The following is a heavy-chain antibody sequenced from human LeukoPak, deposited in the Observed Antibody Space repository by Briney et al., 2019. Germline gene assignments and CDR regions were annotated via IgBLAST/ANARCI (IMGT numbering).Heavy chain of an antibody. CDR1: GGSFSGYY. CDR2: INHSGST. CDR3: ARASRGHDY. D-gene: IGHD3-10*01. J-gene: IGHJ4*02. Sequence: PSETLSLTCAVYGGSFSGYYWIWIRQPPGKGLEWIGEINHSGSTNYNPSLKSRVTISVDTSKNQFSLKLTSVTAADTAVYYCARASRGHDYWGQGTLVTVSS. V-gene: IGHV4-34*01.